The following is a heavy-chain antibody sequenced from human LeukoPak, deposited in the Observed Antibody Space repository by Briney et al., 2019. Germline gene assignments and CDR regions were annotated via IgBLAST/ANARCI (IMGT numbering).Heavy chain of an antibody. CDR1: GGSISSYY. CDR3: ARDLGATRFNAFDI. CDR2: IYYSGST. J-gene: IGHJ3*02. D-gene: IGHD1-26*01. V-gene: IGHV4-59*12. Sequence: PSETLSLTCTVSGGSISSYYWSWIRQPPGKGLEWIGYIYYSGSTNYNPSLKSRVTISVDTSKNQFSLKLSSVTAADTVVYYCARDLGATRFNAFDIWGQGTMVTVSS.